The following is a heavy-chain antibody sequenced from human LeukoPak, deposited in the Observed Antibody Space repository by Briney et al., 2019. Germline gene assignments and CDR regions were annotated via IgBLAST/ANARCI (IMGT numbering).Heavy chain of an antibody. D-gene: IGHD3-22*01. V-gene: IGHV3-30*03. J-gene: IGHJ4*02. Sequence: GRSLRLSCAASGFTFSNNGMHWVRQAPGKGLEWVAVISYDGSNKYYADSVKGRFTISRDNSKNTLYLQMNSLRAEDTAVYYCAALGRRAYYYDSNLQNFDYWGQGTLVTVSS. CDR1: GFTFSNNG. CDR2: ISYDGSNK. CDR3: AALGRRAYYYDSNLQNFDY.